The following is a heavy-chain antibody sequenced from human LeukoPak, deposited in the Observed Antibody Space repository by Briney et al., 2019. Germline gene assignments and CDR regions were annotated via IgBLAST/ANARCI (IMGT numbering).Heavy chain of an antibody. Sequence: SETLSLTCTVSGGSISSGGYYWSWIRQHPGKGLEWIGYIYYSGSTYYNPSLKSRVTISVDTSKNQFSLKLSSVTAADTAVYYCARLENPAAPIVVVPAAIRGHYYYMDVWGKGTTVTVSS. J-gene: IGHJ6*03. CDR2: IYYSGST. CDR3: ARLENPAAPIVVVPAAIRGHYYYMDV. D-gene: IGHD2-2*02. V-gene: IGHV4-31*03. CDR1: GGSISSGGYY.